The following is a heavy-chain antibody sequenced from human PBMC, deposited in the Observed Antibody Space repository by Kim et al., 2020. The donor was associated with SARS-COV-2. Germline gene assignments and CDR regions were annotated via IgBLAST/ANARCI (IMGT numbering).Heavy chain of an antibody. CDR1: GFTFSSYA. CDR2: ISYDGSNK. D-gene: IGHD3-10*01. Sequence: GGSLRLSCTASGFTFSSYAMHWVRQAPGKGLEWVAVISYDGSNKYYADSVKGRFTISRDNSKNTLYLQMNSLRAEDTAVYYCARDTAGFGWFGEHVGGGAAFLDSWGQGTLVTVSS. V-gene: IGHV3-30*04. J-gene: IGHJ4*02. CDR3: ARDTAGFGWFGEHVGGGAAFLDS.